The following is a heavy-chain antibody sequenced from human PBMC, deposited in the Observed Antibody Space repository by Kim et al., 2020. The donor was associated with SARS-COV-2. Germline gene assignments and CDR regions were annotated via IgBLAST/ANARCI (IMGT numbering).Heavy chain of an antibody. Sequence: YSPSFQGQVTISADKSISTAYLQWSSLKASDTAMYYCARRGMTAHWYFDLWGRGTLVTVSS. CDR3: ARRGMTAHWYFDL. D-gene: IGHD6-13*01. V-gene: IGHV5-51*01. J-gene: IGHJ2*01.